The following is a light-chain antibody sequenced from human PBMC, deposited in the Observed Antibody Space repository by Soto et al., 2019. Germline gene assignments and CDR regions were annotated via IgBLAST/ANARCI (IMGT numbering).Light chain of an antibody. V-gene: IGKV3-20*01. CDR1: QSISSNS. CDR2: DAS. Sequence: EIVLTQSPGTLSLSPGERATLSCRASQSISSNSLAWYQQKPSQAPRLLISDASTRATDFPDRFSGSGSGTDFTLTISRLEPEDFAVYYCQQYGSSPWTFGQGTKVEIK. CDR3: QQYGSSPWT. J-gene: IGKJ1*01.